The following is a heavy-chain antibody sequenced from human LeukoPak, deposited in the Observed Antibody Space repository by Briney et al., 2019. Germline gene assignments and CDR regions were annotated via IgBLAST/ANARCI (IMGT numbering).Heavy chain of an antibody. CDR2: IIPIFGTA. D-gene: IGHD4-17*01. Sequence: SAKVSCRASGGTFSSYAISWVRQAPGQGLEWMGGIIPIFGTANYAQKFQGRVTITADESTSTAYMELSSLRSEDTAVYYCARDIDYGDSNFDYWDQGTLVTVSS. J-gene: IGHJ4*02. CDR1: GGTFSSYA. V-gene: IGHV1-69*01. CDR3: ARDIDYGDSNFDY.